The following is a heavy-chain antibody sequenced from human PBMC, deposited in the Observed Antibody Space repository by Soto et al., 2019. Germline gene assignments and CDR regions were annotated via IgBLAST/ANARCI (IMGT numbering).Heavy chain of an antibody. Sequence: QVQLQESGPGLVKPSETLSLTCTVSGDSISSYYWSWIRQAPGKGLEWIGYIYYTGSTYYNPSLKSRVPISLDTSKNQFSLNLSSVTAADTAVYYCARYVDTASQTDAFDIWGQGTMVTVSS. CDR1: GDSISSYY. CDR2: IYYTGST. V-gene: IGHV4-59*01. J-gene: IGHJ3*02. D-gene: IGHD5-18*01. CDR3: ARYVDTASQTDAFDI.